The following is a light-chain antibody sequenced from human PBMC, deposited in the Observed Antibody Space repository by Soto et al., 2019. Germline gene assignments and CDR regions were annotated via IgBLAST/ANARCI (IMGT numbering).Light chain of an antibody. V-gene: IGKV1-33*01. CDR1: QDISNY. J-gene: IGKJ1*01. CDR3: QQYDTYSRT. CDR2: DAS. Sequence: DIQMTQSPSSLSASVGDRVTITCQASQDISNYLNWYQQKPGKAPKLLIYDASNLETGVPSRFSGSGSGTEFTLTISSLQPDDFATYYCQQYDTYSRTFGQGTKVDI.